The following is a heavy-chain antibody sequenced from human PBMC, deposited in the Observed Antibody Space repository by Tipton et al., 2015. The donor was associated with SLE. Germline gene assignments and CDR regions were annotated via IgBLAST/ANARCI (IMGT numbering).Heavy chain of an antibody. Sequence: TLSLTCAVYGGSFSGYYWSWIRQPPGKGLEWIGEINHSGSTNYNPSLKSRVTISLDTSKNQFSLKLSSVTAADTAVYYCARERLGVGVDYWGQGTLVTVSS. CDR1: GGSFSGYY. CDR2: INHSGST. J-gene: IGHJ4*02. V-gene: IGHV4-34*01. CDR3: ARERLGVGVDY. D-gene: IGHD3-16*01.